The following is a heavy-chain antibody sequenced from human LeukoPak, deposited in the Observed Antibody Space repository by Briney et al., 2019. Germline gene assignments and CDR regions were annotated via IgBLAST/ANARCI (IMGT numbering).Heavy chain of an antibody. CDR1: GYTFTSYD. D-gene: IGHD3-22*01. V-gene: IGHV1-8*01. Sequence: GASVKVSCKASGYTFTSYDINWVRQATGQGLEWMGWMNPNSGNTGYAQRFQGRVTMTRNTSISTAYMELSSLRSEDTAVYYCARGQGYYYDSSGYRYWGQGTLVTVSS. CDR3: ARGQGYYYDSSGYRY. J-gene: IGHJ4*02. CDR2: MNPNSGNT.